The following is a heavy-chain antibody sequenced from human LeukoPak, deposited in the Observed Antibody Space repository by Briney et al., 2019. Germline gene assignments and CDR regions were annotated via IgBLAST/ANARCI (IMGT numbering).Heavy chain of an antibody. CDR1: GYTFTSYG. Sequence: ASVKVSCKASGYTFTSYGISWVRQAPGQGLEWMGWINPNSGGTNYAQKFQGRVTMTRDTSISTAYMELSRLRSDDTAVYYCARVANYYDSSGYFLTFDYWGQGTLVTVSS. CDR2: INPNSGGT. J-gene: IGHJ4*02. D-gene: IGHD3-22*01. CDR3: ARVANYYDSSGYFLTFDY. V-gene: IGHV1-2*02.